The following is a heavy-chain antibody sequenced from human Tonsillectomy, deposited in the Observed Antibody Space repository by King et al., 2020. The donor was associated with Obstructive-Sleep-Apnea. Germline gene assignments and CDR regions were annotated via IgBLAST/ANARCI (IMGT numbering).Heavy chain of an antibody. CDR2: INPNSGDT. CDR1: GYTFTGYY. V-gene: IGHV1-2*02. Sequence: QLVQSGAEVKKPGASVKVSCKASGYTFTGYYMHWVRQAPGQGLEWMGWINPNSGDTNYAQKFQGRVTMTRDSSINTAYMELSVLGSDDTAVYYCARGGAVASTFWPNWFDPWGQGTQVTVSS. D-gene: IGHD6-19*01. CDR3: ARGGAVASTFWPNWFDP. J-gene: IGHJ5*02.